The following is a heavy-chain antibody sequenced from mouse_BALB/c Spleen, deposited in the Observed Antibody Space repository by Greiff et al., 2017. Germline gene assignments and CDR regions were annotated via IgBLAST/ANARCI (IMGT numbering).Heavy chain of an antibody. V-gene: IGHV5-12-1*01. Sequence: VKLVVAGGGLVKPGGALKLSCAASGFAFRSYDLSWVRPTPEKRLEWVAYISSGGGSTYYPDTVKGRFTISRDNAKNTLYLQMSSLKSEDTAMYYCARLGYDYSYAMDYWGQGTSVTVSS. CDR1: GFAFRSYD. CDR3: ARLGYDYSYAMDY. J-gene: IGHJ4*01. CDR2: ISSGGGST. D-gene: IGHD2-4*01.